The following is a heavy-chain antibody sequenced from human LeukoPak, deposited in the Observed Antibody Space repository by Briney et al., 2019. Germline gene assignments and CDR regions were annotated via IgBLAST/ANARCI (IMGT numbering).Heavy chain of an antibody. CDR2: IDYSGST. V-gene: IGHV4-59*01. J-gene: IGHJ5*02. CDR3: ARDVGLGVVPAANFDP. D-gene: IGHD2-2*01. CDR1: GGSISSYY. Sequence: SETLSLTCTVSGGSISSYYWSWIRQPPGKGLEWMGYIDYSGSTNYNPSLKSRVTISVDTSKSQFSLKLSSVTAADTAVYYCARDVGLGVVPAANFDPWGQGTLVTVSS.